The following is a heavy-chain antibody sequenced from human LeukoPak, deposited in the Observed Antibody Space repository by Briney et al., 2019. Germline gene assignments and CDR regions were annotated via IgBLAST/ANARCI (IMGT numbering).Heavy chain of an antibody. Sequence: GGSLRLSCAASGFTVSDNYMTWVRQAPGKGLEWVSSIYSAGATHYAESVKGRFTISRDNSKNTLYLQMNSLRAEDTAVYYCAKEGGMNYFDYWGQGTLVTVSS. CDR2: IYSAGAT. J-gene: IGHJ4*02. CDR1: GFTVSDNY. D-gene: IGHD1-14*01. CDR3: AKEGGMNYFDY. V-gene: IGHV3-66*01.